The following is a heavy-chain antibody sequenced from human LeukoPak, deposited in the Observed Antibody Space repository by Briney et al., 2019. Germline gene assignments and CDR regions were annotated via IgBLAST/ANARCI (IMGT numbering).Heavy chain of an antibody. CDR2: ISYRSTYI. D-gene: IGHD3-16*01. CDR1: GFSFNGYN. V-gene: IGHV3-21*04. CDR3: ARDLGGSHPSGDS. Sequence: PGGSLSLSCAASGFSFNGYNMCWVRQAPGKGLEWVACISYRSTYIYLADSLKGRFTISRDDAQSSLYLQMNSLRPEDTAIYYCARDLGGSHPSGDSWGQGTLVTVSS. J-gene: IGHJ4*02.